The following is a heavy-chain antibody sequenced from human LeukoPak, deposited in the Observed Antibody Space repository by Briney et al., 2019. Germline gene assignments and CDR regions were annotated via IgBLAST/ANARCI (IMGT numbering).Heavy chain of an antibody. CDR1: GFPFIEYS. CDR2: IGIDSGNT. CDR3: ARDHNYAFDN. Sequence: GGSLRLSCTASGFPFIEYSMNWVRQVPGKGREWIAYIGIDSGNTKYADSVRGRFTISADKTKNSLYLQMNSLRVDDTAVYYCARDHNYAFDNWGQGTLVSVAT. V-gene: IGHV3-48*01. J-gene: IGHJ4*02. D-gene: IGHD1-1*01.